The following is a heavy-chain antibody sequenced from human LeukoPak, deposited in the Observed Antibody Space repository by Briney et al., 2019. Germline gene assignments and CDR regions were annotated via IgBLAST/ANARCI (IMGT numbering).Heavy chain of an antibody. J-gene: IGHJ6*02. Sequence: GGSLRLSCAASGFTFSSYAMSWVRQAPGKGLEWVSAISGSGGSTYYADSVKGRFTISRDNSKNTLYLQMNSLRAEDTAVYYCAKTVPAQYYYYYSMDVWGQGTTVTVSS. CDR1: GFTFSSYA. CDR2: ISGSGGST. V-gene: IGHV3-23*01. CDR3: AKTVPAQYYYYYSMDV. D-gene: IGHD2-2*01.